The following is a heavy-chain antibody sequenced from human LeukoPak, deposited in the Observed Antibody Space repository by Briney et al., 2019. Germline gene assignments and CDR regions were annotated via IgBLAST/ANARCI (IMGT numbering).Heavy chain of an antibody. D-gene: IGHD5-12*01. CDR3: ARRGYSGYNHDY. Sequence: SETLSLTCTVSGGSISTYYWSWIRQPPGKGLEWIGYIYYSGSTNYNPSPKSRVTISIDTSKNQFSLKLSSVTAADTAVYYCARRGYSGYNHDYWGQGTLVTVSS. J-gene: IGHJ4*02. CDR1: GGSISTYY. CDR2: IYYSGST. V-gene: IGHV4-59*01.